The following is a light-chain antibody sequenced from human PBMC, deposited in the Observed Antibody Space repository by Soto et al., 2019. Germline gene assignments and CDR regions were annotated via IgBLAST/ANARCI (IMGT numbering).Light chain of an antibody. CDR2: GAS. Sequence: SPGALSESPGERDTHSCRAKQGGSSSLAWYQQEPGQAPRLLIYGASTRATGIPDRFSGSGSGTEFTLTISSLEPEDFAVYYCQQRRNWRGITFGQGTRLEIK. CDR3: QQRRNWRGIT. J-gene: IGKJ5*01. V-gene: IGKV3D-11*01. CDR1: QGGSSS.